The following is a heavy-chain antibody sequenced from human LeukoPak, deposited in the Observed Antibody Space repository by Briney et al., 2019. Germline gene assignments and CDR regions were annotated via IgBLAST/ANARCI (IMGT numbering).Heavy chain of an antibody. J-gene: IGHJ4*02. CDR1: GFTFSSYG. Sequence: GGSLRLSCAASGFTFSSYGMHWVRQAPGKGLEWVAVISYDGSNKYYADSVKGRFTISRDNSKNTLYLQMNSLRAEDTAVYYCAKGRVSSSPPLISSGWFRSRTVSLDYWGQGTLVTVSS. CDR2: ISYDGSNK. D-gene: IGHD6-19*01. V-gene: IGHV3-30*18. CDR3: AKGRVSSSPPLISSGWFRSRTVSLDY.